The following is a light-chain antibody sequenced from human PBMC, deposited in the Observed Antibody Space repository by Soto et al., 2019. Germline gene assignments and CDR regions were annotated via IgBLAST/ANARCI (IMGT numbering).Light chain of an antibody. J-gene: IGKJ5*01. Sequence: VLTQSPATLSLSPGERATLSCRASQTFNNYLAWYQQKPGQAPRLIIYHTSNGAPGIPARFSGSGSGTDFTLTISSLEPEDFAVYYCQQHTNWPPITFGQGIRLEIK. V-gene: IGKV3-11*01. CDR1: QTFNNY. CDR3: QQHTNWPPIT. CDR2: HTS.